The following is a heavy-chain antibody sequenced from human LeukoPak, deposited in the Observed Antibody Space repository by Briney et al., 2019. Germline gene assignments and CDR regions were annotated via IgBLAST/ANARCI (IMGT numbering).Heavy chain of an antibody. J-gene: IGHJ6*03. Sequence: SGTLSLTCAVSGGSISSSNWWSWVRQPPGKGLEWIGEIYHSGSTNYNPSLTSRVTISVDKSKNQFSLKLSSVTAADTAVYYCARSADYGDYGYYYYYMDVWGKGTTVTVSS. D-gene: IGHD4-17*01. CDR1: GGSISSSNW. CDR3: ARSADYGDYGYYYYYMDV. V-gene: IGHV4-4*02. CDR2: IYHSGST.